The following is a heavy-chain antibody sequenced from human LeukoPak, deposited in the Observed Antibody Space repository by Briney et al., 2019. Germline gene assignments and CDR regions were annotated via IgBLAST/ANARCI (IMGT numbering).Heavy chain of an antibody. CDR3: AQGYGDYLGIFDY. CDR1: GGTFSSYA. J-gene: IGHJ4*02. V-gene: IGHV1-69*06. Sequence: ASVKVSCKVSGGTFSSYAISWVRQAPGQGLEWMGGIIPIFGTANYAQKFQGRVTITADKSTSTAYMELSSLRSEDTAVYYCAQGYGDYLGIFDYWGQGTLVTVSS. CDR2: IIPIFGTA. D-gene: IGHD4-17*01.